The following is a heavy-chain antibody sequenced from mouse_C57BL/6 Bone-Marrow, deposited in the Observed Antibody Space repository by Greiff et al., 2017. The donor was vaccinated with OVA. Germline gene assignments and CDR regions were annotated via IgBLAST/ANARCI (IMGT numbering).Heavy chain of an antibody. J-gene: IGHJ2*01. Sequence: QVQLQQSGAELVRPGASVKLSCKASGYTFTDYYINWVKQRPGQGLEWIARIYPGSGNTYYNEKFKGKATLTAEKSSSTAYMQLSSLTSEDSAIYYCARWASYYYGSSYAYFDYWGQGTTLTVSS. D-gene: IGHD1-1*01. CDR1: GYTFTDYY. CDR3: ARWASYYYGSSYAYFDY. CDR2: IYPGSGNT. V-gene: IGHV1-76*01.